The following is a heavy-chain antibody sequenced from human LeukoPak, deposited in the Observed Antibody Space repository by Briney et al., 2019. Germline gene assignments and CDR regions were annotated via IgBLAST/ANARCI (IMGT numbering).Heavy chain of an antibody. CDR2: ISGSGGST. CDR1: GFTFSSSS. CDR3: AKEVLRYLHQPGGDWFDP. J-gene: IGHJ5*02. D-gene: IGHD3-9*01. Sequence: GGSLRLSCAASGFTFSSSSMNWVRQAPGKGLEWVSAISGSGGSTYYADSVKGRFTISRDNSKNTLYLQMNSLRAEDTAVYYCAKEVLRYLHQPGGDWFDPWGQGTLVTVSS. V-gene: IGHV3-23*01.